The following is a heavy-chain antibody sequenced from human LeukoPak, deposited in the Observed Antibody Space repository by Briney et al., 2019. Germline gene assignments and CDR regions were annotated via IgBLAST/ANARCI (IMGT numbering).Heavy chain of an antibody. J-gene: IGHJ3*02. CDR3: AREASIVGAMNDAFDI. CDR2: IYTSGST. Sequence: PSETLSLTCTVSGGSISSYYWSWIRQPAGKGLEWIGRIYTSGSTNYNPSLKSRVPMSVDTSKNQFSLKLSSVTAADTAVYYCAREASIVGAMNDAFDIWGQGTMVTVSS. D-gene: IGHD1-26*01. V-gene: IGHV4-4*07. CDR1: GGSISSYY.